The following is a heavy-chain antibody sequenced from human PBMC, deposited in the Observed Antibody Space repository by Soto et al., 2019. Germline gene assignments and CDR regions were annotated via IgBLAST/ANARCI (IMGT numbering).Heavy chain of an antibody. CDR3: ARGGDHPGPADYYYYGMDV. D-gene: IGHD3-16*01. Sequence: TSETLSLTCTVSGGSVSSGSYYWSWIRQPPGKGLEWIGYIYYSGSTNYNPSLKSRVTISVDTSKNQFSLKLSSVTAADTAVYYCARGGDHPGPADYYYYGMDVWGQGTTVTVSS. V-gene: IGHV4-61*01. CDR1: GGSVSSGSYY. CDR2: IYYSGST. J-gene: IGHJ6*02.